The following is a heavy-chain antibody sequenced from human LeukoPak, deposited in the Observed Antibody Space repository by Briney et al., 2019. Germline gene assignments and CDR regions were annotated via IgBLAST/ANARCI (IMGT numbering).Heavy chain of an antibody. D-gene: IGHD3-10*01. V-gene: IGHV1-18*01. CDR3: ARREAGDY. CDR1: GYTFTTYG. Sequence: ASVKVSCKASGYTFTTYGDSWVRQAPGQGLEWMGWISTSKGNTNYAQKFQGRVTMTTDTSTSTAYMELRSLRSDDTAIYYCARREAGDYWGQGTLVTVSS. J-gene: IGHJ4*02. CDR2: ISTSKGNT.